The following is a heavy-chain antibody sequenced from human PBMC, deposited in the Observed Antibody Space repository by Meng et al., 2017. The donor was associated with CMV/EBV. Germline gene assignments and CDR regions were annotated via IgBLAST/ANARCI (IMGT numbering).Heavy chain of an antibody. D-gene: IGHD6-13*01. J-gene: IGHJ3*02. CDR1: GFTFSSYE. V-gene: IGHV3-48*03. CDR3: ARDPSSSSWYPVDAFDI. CDR2: ISSSGSTI. Sequence: GGSLRLSCAASGFTFSSYEMNWVRQAPGKGLEWVSYISSSGSTIYYADSVKGRFTISRDNAKNSLYLQMNSLRAEGTAVYYCARDPSSSSWYPVDAFDIWGQGTMVTVSS.